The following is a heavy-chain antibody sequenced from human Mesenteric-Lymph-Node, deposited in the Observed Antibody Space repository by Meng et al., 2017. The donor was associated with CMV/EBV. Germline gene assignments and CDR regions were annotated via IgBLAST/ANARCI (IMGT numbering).Heavy chain of an antibody. D-gene: IGHD3-3*01. V-gene: IGHV1-2*02. J-gene: IGHJ4*02. CDR3: ARGLRFLEWLPEFGY. CDR1: GYTFSGYY. CDR2: INPYSGGT. Sequence: ASVKVSCKASGYTFSGYYMHWVRQAPGQGLEWMGWINPYSGGTNYAQKFQGRVTMTRDTSISTAYMELSRLRSDDTAVYYCARGLRFLEWLPEFGYWGQGTLVTVSS.